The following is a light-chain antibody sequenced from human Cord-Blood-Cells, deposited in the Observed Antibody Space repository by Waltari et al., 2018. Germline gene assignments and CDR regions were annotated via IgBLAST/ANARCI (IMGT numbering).Light chain of an antibody. J-gene: IGLJ2*01. Sequence: SYVLTQPPSVSVAPGKTARITCGGKNIGSKSVHWYQQKPGQAPVLVIYYDSDRPSGIPERFSGSNSGNTATLTISRVEAGDEADDYCQVWDSSSDHVVFGGGTKLTVL. V-gene: IGLV3-21*04. CDR1: NIGSKS. CDR2: YDS. CDR3: QVWDSSSDHVV.